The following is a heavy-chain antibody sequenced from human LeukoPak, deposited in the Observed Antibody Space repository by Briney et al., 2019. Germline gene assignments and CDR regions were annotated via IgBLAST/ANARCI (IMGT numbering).Heavy chain of an antibody. J-gene: IGHJ4*02. Sequence: SETLSLTCAVYGGSFSGYYWSWIRQPPGKGLEWIGEINHSGSTNYNPSLKSRVTISVDPSKNQFSLKLTSVTVADTATYYCVRQGTNSGYYLLDYWGQGHPVIVSS. CDR3: VRQGTNSGYYLLDY. D-gene: IGHD3-22*01. CDR2: INHSGST. V-gene: IGHV4-34*01. CDR1: GGSFSGYY.